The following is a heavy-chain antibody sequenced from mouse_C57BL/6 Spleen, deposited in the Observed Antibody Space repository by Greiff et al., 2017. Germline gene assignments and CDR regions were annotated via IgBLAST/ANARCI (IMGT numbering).Heavy chain of an antibody. CDR2: FDPETGGT. D-gene: IGHD3-1*01. CDR3: TRTGSAY. V-gene: IGHV1-15*01. J-gene: IGHJ3*01. Sequence: QVQLQQSGAELVRPGASVTLSCKASGYTFTDYEMYGVKQTPVLGLEWIGAFDPETGGTAYNQKFKGKAILTADKSYSTAYMELRSRTSEDSAVYYCTRTGSAYWGQGTLVTVSA. CDR1: GYTFTDYE.